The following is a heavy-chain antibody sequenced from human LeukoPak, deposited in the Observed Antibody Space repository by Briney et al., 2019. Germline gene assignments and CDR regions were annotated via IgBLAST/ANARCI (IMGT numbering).Heavy chain of an antibody. CDR1: GYTFTGYY. V-gene: IGHV1-2*06. J-gene: IGHJ3*02. CDR2: INPNSGGT. D-gene: IGHD3-3*01. Sequence: ASVKVSCKASGYTFTGYYMHWVRQAPGQGLERMGRINPNSGGTNYAQKFQGRVTMTRDTSISIAYMELSRLRSDDTAVYYCHFWSGYYDAFDIWGQGTMVTVSS. CDR3: HFWSGYYDAFDI.